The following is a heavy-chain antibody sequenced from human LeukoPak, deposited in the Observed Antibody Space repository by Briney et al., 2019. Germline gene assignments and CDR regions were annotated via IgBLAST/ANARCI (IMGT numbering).Heavy chain of an antibody. V-gene: IGHV1-2*02. Sequence: ASVKVSCKASGYTFTGYYMHWVRQAPGQGLKWMGWINPNSGGTNYAQKFQGRVTMTRDTSISTAYMELSRLRSDDTAVYYCARERYYDSSGYSFDYWGQGTLVTVSS. CDR1: GYTFTGYY. CDR3: ARERYYDSSGYSFDY. J-gene: IGHJ4*02. CDR2: INPNSGGT. D-gene: IGHD3-22*01.